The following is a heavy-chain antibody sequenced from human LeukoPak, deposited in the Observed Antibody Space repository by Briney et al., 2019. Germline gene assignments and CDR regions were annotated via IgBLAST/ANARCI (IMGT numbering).Heavy chain of an antibody. D-gene: IGHD4/OR15-4a*01. CDR2: IKQDGNEK. V-gene: IGHV3-7*01. J-gene: IGHJ4*02. CDR1: GFRFNTFW. CDR3: ARDTLGEGEDANYAVYYFDY. Sequence: GGSLRLSWAASGFRFNTFWMSWVRQAPGKGLEWVANIKQDGNEKYYADSVKGRFTISRDNGKNSLDLQMNSLRADDTAFYYCARDTLGEGEDANYAVYYFDYWGQGTVVTVSS.